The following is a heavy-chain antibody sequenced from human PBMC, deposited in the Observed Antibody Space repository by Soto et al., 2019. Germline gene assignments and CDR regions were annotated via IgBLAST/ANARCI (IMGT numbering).Heavy chain of an antibody. CDR3: AREGARSSGWLDLSD. CDR2: IIPIFGTA. D-gene: IGHD6-19*01. Sequence: VQLVQSGAEVKKPGSSVKVSCKASGGTFSSYAISWVRQAPGQGLEWMGGIIPIFGTANYAQKFQGRVTIIANESTSTADNEPGSLRAEETAVYYCAREGARSSGWLDLSDWGQGTLVAVTS. J-gene: IGHJ4*02. CDR1: GGTFSSYA. V-gene: IGHV1-69*12.